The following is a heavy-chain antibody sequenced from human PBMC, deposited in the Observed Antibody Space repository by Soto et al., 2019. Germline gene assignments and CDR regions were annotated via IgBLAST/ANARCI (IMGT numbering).Heavy chain of an antibody. CDR3: ARGWGGYDYYFDY. D-gene: IGHD5-12*01. CDR1: GGSISSYY. J-gene: IGHJ4*02. CDR2: IYYSGST. V-gene: IGHV4-59*01. Sequence: QVQLQESGPGLVKPSETLSLTCTVSGGSISSYYWSWIRQPPGKGLEWIGYIYYSGSTNYNPSLKSRVTISVDTSKDQCSRRLSSVTAADTAVYYCARGWGGYDYYFDYWGQGTLVTVSS.